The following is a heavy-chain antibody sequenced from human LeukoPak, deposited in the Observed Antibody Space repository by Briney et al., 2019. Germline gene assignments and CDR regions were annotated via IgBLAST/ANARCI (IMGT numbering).Heavy chain of an antibody. V-gene: IGHV3-23*01. Sequence: TGGSLRLSCEASGFTFTNNAMSWVRQAPGKGLEWVSSISGSGRSTYYGVSLKGRFTISRDNSKNTLYLQMNSLRAEDTAVYYCARDSAAAGTLYFDSWGQGTLVTVSS. CDR3: ARDSAAAGTLYFDS. CDR2: ISGSGRST. J-gene: IGHJ4*02. CDR1: GFTFTNNA. D-gene: IGHD6-13*01.